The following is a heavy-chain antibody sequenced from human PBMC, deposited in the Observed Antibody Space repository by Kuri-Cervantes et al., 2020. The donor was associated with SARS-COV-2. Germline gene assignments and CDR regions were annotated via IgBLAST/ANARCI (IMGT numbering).Heavy chain of an antibody. V-gene: IGHV4-38-2*01. D-gene: IGHD3-10*01. Sequence: SQTLSLTCAASGFTFSSYWMSWVRQAPGKGLEWIGSIYHSGSTYYNPSLKSRVTVSVDTSKNQFSLKLSSVTAADTAVYYCASLGGGSGSAVASDYWGQGTLVTVSS. CDR1: GFTFSSYW. CDR3: ASLGGGSGSAVASDY. CDR2: IYHSGST. J-gene: IGHJ4*02.